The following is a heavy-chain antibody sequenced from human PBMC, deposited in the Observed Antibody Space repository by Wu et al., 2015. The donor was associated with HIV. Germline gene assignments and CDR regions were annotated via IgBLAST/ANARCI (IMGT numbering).Heavy chain of an antibody. CDR2: INSKSGST. Sequence: QVQLMQSGAEVKKPGASVKVSCKASGYTLTTYYIHWVRQAPGQGLEWMGIINSKSGSTSYAQKFQGRVTMTRDTSTSTIYMELSSLRSEDTAVYYCAREGDYGGNSFDYWGQGTLVTVSS. J-gene: IGHJ4*02. CDR1: GYTLTTYY. D-gene: IGHD4-23*01. V-gene: IGHV1-46*01. CDR3: AREGDYGGNSFDY.